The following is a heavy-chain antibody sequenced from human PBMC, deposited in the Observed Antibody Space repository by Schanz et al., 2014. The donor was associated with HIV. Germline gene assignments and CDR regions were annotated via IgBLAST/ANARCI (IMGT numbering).Heavy chain of an antibody. CDR2: INPNSGDT. CDR1: GYTFTNYD. CDR3: ARGRYNKSGSSRGWDYYYYGLDV. Sequence: QVQLVQSGAEVKKPGASVKVSCKASGYTFTNYDINWVRQATGQGLEWMAWINPNSGDTTYAQKFQGRVTLTRDTSISAASMELSSLTSDDTAVYYCARGRYNKSGSSRGWDYYYYGLDVWGPGTTVTVSS. D-gene: IGHD6-19*01. V-gene: IGHV1-8*01. J-gene: IGHJ6*02.